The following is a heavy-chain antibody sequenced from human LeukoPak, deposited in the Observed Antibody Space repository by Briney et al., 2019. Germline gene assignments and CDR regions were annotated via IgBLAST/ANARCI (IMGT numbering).Heavy chain of an antibody. D-gene: IGHD2-2*01. CDR2: IKQDGSEK. V-gene: IGHV3-7*01. Sequence: GGSLRLSCAASGFTFSSYSMNWVRQAPGKGLEWVANIKQDGSEKYYVDSVKGRFTISRDNAKNSLYLQMNSLRAEDTAVYYCARDLGEYQLLSYFDYWGQGTLVTVSS. J-gene: IGHJ4*02. CDR3: ARDLGEYQLLSYFDY. CDR1: GFTFSSYS.